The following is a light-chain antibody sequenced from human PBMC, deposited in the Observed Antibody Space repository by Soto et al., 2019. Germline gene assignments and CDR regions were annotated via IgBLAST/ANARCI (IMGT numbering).Light chain of an antibody. CDR2: TSS. CDR1: QSIVSW. V-gene: IGKV1-5*03. J-gene: IGKJ1*01. CDR3: QQYDTYST. Sequence: DIQLTQSPSTLSASVGDKVTITCRASQSIVSWLAWYQQKPGQAPKLLIYTSSTVESGVPSRFSGSGSGTEFTLTISSLQPDDFATYYCQQYDTYSTFGQGTKVDIK.